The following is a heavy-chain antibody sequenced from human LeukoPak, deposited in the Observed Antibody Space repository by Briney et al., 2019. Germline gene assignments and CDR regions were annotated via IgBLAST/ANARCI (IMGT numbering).Heavy chain of an antibody. CDR1: GFTFSSYW. J-gene: IGHJ4*02. Sequence: GGSLRLSCAASGFTFSSYWMSWVRQAPGKGLEWVSAISDTGNTYHADSVKGRFTISRDNAKNSLYLQMNSLRAEDTAVYYCARDRRYGYYFDYWGQGILVTVSS. CDR3: ARDRRYGYYFDY. V-gene: IGHV3-21*01. CDR2: ISDTGNT. D-gene: IGHD5-18*01.